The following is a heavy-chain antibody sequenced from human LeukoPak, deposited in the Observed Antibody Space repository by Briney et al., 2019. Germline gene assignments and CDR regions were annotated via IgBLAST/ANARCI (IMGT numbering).Heavy chain of an antibody. CDR3: ARGREWELLYWYFDL. D-gene: IGHD1-26*01. CDR2: IIPIFGTA. J-gene: IGHJ2*01. CDR1: GGTFSSYA. Sequence: ASVKVSCKASGGTFSSYAISWVRQAPGQGLEWMGGIIPIFGTANYAQKLQGRVTMTTDTSTSTAYMELSSLRSEDTAVYYCARGREWELLYWYFDLWGRGTLVTVSS. V-gene: IGHV1-69*05.